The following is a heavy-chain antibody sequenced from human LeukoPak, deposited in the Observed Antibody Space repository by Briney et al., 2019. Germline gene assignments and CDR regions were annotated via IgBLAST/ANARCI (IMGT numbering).Heavy chain of an antibody. CDR3: VRDHDWAFDY. V-gene: IGHV3-48*02. J-gene: IGHJ4*02. CDR2: ISPTSGNI. Sequence: GGSLRLSCAASGFTFSSYAMHWVRQAPGKGLEWVSHISPTSGNIGYSDSVKGRFTISRDNAKNSLYLQMNSLRDEDTAVYYCVRDHDWAFDYRGQGTRVTVSS. D-gene: IGHD3-9*01. CDR1: GFTFSSYA.